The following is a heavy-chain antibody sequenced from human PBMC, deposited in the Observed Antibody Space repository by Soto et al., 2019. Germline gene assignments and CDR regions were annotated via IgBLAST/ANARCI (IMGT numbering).Heavy chain of an antibody. Sequence: GGSLRLSCAASGFTFSSYAMNWVRQAPGKGLEWVSTISGSGGSTYYADSVKGRFTISRDNSKNTLHLQMNSLRAEDTAVYYCAKRRDSSAYYPPDFDYWGLATLVPVSS. CDR1: GFTFSSYA. J-gene: IGHJ4*02. D-gene: IGHD3-22*01. V-gene: IGHV3-23*01. CDR2: ISGSGGST. CDR3: AKRRDSSAYYPPDFDY.